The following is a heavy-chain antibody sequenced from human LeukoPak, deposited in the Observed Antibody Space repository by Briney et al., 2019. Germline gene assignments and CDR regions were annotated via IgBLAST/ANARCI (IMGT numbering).Heavy chain of an antibody. V-gene: IGHV3-33*01. CDR1: GFTFSSYG. J-gene: IGHJ4*02. D-gene: IGHD3-10*01. CDR3: ARDCGITMVRGADY. Sequence: GGSLRLSCAASGFTFSSYGMHWVRQAPGKGLEWVAVIWYDGNNKYYADSVKGRFTISRDNSKNTLYLQMNSLRAEDTAVYYCARDCGITMVRGADYWGQGTLVTVSS. CDR2: IWYDGNNK.